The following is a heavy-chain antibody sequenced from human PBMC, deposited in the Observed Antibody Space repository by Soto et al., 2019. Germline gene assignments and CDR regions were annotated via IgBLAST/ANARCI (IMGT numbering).Heavy chain of an antibody. CDR1: GYTFTCYG. D-gene: IGHD6-19*01. CDR3: ARDLAVGLDVY. CDR2: ISAYNGNT. Sequence: QVQLVQSGAEVKKPGASVKVSCKASGYTFTCYGISWVRQAPGQGLEWMRWISAYNGNTNYAQKLQGRVTMTTDTAKSAAYMELRSLRSDDTAVYYCARDLAVGLDVYWGQGTLVTVSS. J-gene: IGHJ4*02. V-gene: IGHV1-18*01.